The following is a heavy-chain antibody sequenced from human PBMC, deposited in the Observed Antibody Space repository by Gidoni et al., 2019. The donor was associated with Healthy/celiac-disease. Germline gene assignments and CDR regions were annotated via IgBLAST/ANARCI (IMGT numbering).Heavy chain of an antibody. Sequence: EVQLLESGGGLVQPGGSLRLSCAASGFTFSSYAMSWVRQAPGKGLEWVSAISGSGGSTYYADSVKGQFTISRDNSKNTLYLQMNSLRAEDTAVYYCAKPGYDILTGYSQWGQGTLVTVSS. D-gene: IGHD3-9*01. CDR2: ISGSGGST. J-gene: IGHJ4*02. V-gene: IGHV3-23*01. CDR1: GFTFSSYA. CDR3: AKPGYDILTGYSQ.